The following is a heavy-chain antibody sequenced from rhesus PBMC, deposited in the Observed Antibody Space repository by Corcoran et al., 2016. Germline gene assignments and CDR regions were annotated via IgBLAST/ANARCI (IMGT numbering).Heavy chain of an antibody. Sequence: QVQLQESGPGLVKPSETLSLTCAVSGGSISGYYYWSWIRQPPGKGLECIGGIYGSGGSNYLNPSLQSRVTLSVDTSKNQFSLKLSSVTAAATAVYYCARLPYYSNYFDYWGQGVLVTVSS. CDR2: IYGSGGSN. CDR3: ARLPYYSNYFDY. V-gene: IGHV4S14*01. J-gene: IGHJ4*01. D-gene: IGHD3-9*01. CDR1: GGSISGYYY.